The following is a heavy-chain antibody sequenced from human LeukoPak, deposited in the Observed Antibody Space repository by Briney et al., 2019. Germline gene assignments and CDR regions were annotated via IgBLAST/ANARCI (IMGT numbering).Heavy chain of an antibody. J-gene: IGHJ4*02. CDR1: RFTFSSYG. D-gene: IGHD1-7*01. Sequence: GGSLRLSCAASRFTFSSYGMHWVRQAPGKGLEWVAVIWYDGSNKYYADSVKGRFTISRDNSKNTLYLQMNSLRAEDTAVYYCARSQLELLQFDYWGQGTLVTVSS. V-gene: IGHV3-33*01. CDR2: IWYDGSNK. CDR3: ARSQLELLQFDY.